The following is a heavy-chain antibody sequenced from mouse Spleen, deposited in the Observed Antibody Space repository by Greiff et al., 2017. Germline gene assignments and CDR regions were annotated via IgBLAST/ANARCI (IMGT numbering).Heavy chain of an antibody. CDR1: GFNIKDYY. V-gene: IGHV14-4*02. CDR3: KGYYGSSHWYFDV. D-gene: IGHD1-1*01. CDR2: IDPENGDT. Sequence: EVKVVESGAELVRSGASVKLSCTASGFNIKDYYMHWVKQRPEQGLEWIGWIDPENGDTEYAPKFQGKATMTADTSSNTAYLQLSSLTSEDTAVYYCKGYYGSSHWYFDVWGAGTTVTVSS. J-gene: IGHJ1*01.